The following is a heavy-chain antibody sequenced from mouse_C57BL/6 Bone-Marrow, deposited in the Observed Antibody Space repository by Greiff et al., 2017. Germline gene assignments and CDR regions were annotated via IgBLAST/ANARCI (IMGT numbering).Heavy chain of an antibody. Sequence: VQLQQSGAELVRPGTSVKMSCKASGYTFTNYWIGWAKQRPGHGLEWIGDIYPGGGYTNYNEKFKGKATLTADKSSSTAYMQFSSLTSEDSAIYYCARWDYGSISYFDYWGQGTTRTVSS. CDR3: ARWDYGSISYFDY. D-gene: IGHD1-1*01. J-gene: IGHJ2*01. CDR1: GYTFTNYW. CDR2: IYPGGGYT. V-gene: IGHV1-63*01.